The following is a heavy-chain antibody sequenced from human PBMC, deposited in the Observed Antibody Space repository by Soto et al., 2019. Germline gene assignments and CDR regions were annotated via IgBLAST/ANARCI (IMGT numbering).Heavy chain of an antibody. CDR2: IYYSGST. J-gene: IGHJ5*02. Sequence: TVSGGSISSGGYYWSWIRQHPGKGLEWIGYIYYSGSTYYNPSLKSRVTISVDTSKNQFSLKLSSVTAADTAVYYCARDSGSYNWFDPWGQGTLVPVSS. V-gene: IGHV4-31*03. CDR1: GGSISSGGYY. CDR3: ARDSGSYNWFDP. D-gene: IGHD1-26*01.